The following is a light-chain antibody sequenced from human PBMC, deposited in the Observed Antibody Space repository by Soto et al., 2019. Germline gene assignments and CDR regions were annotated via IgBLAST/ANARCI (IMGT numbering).Light chain of an antibody. CDR1: QSISSW. J-gene: IGKJ5*01. Sequence: DIQMTQSPSTLSASVGDRVTITRRASQSISSWLAWYQQKTGKAPKLMIYDASSLESGVPSRFSGIVSGTEFTLTLRRLQPDDCATYYGQQSNSYPITFGPLTRLEIK. CDR3: QQSNSYPIT. V-gene: IGKV1-5*01. CDR2: DAS.